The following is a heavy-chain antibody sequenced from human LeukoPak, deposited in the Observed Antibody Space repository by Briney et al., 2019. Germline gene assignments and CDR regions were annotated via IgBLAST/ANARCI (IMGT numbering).Heavy chain of an antibody. V-gene: IGHV3-11*01. J-gene: IGHJ3*02. CDR1: GFTFSDYY. CDR3: ARDARGAFDI. D-gene: IGHD6-6*01. Sequence: GGSLRLSCAASGFTFSDYYLSWIRQAPGKGLEWLSYISTSGTTIFYAESVKGRFTISRDNAKTSLYLQMNSLRAEDTAVYYCARDARGAFDIWGQGTMVTVSS. CDR2: ISTSGTTI.